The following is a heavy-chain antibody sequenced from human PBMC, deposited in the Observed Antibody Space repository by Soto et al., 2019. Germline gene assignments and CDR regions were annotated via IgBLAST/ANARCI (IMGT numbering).Heavy chain of an antibody. CDR1: GFTFSSYA. D-gene: IGHD2-15*01. CDR3: AKSSGLEYFQH. V-gene: IGHV3-23*01. CDR2: ISGSGGSK. Sequence: EVQLLESGGGLVQPGGSLRLSCAASGFTFSSYAMNWVRQAPGKGLEWVSAISGSGGSKYYADSVKGRFTISRDNSKNTLYLQMNSLRAEHTAVYYCAKSSGLEYFQHWGQGTLVTVSS. J-gene: IGHJ1*01.